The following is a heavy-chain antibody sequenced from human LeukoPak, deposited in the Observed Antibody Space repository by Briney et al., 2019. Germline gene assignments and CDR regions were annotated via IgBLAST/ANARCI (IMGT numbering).Heavy chain of an antibody. V-gene: IGHV1-69*13. D-gene: IGHD1-26*01. CDR1: GGTFSSYA. CDR3: ARVELTRANYYCYYGMDV. CDR2: IIPIFGTA. Sequence: ASVKVSCKASGGTFSSYAISWVRQAPGQGLEWMGGIIPIFGTANYAQKFRGRVTITADESTSTAYMELSSLRSEDTAVYYCARVELTRANYYCYYGMDVWGKGTTVTVSS. J-gene: IGHJ6*04.